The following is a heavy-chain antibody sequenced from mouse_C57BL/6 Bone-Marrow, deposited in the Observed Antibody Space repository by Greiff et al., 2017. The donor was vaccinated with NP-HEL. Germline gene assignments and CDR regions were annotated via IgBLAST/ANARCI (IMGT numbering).Heavy chain of an antibody. CDR1: GFTFSSYA. CDR2: ISDGGSYT. Sequence: EVKVEESGGGLVKPGGSLKLSCAASGFTFSSYAMSWVRQTPEKRLEWVATISDGGSYTYYPDNVKGRFTISRDNAKNNLYLQMSHLKSEDTAMYYCARDPYYYGSSYGFAYWGQGTLVTVSA. D-gene: IGHD1-1*01. J-gene: IGHJ3*01. CDR3: ARDPYYYGSSYGFAY. V-gene: IGHV5-4*01.